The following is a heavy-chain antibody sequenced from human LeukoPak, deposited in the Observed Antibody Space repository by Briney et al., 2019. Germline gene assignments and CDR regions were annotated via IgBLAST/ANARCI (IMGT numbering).Heavy chain of an antibody. CDR3: ARTPYYYGMDV. CDR2: INNDGSST. D-gene: IGHD3-10*01. CDR1: GFTSSYFW. J-gene: IGHJ6*02. V-gene: IGHV3-74*01. Sequence: GGSLRLSCAASGFTSSYFWLHWVRQAPGKGLVWASRINNDGSSTSYADSVKGRFTISRDNAKNTLSLQMNSLRAEDTAVYYCARTPYYYGMDVWGQGTTVTVSS.